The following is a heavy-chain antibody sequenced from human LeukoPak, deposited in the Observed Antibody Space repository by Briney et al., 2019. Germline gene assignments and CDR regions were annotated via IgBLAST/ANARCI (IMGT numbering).Heavy chain of an antibody. Sequence: KSSETLSLTCAVYGGSFSGYYWSWIRQPPGKGLEWIGEINHSGSTNYNPSLKSRVTISVDTSKNQFSLKLSSVTAADTAVYYCARGPRGTIFGVVTKPRGFDPWGQGTLVTVSS. V-gene: IGHV4-34*01. J-gene: IGHJ5*02. CDR3: ARGPRGTIFGVVTKPRGFDP. CDR2: INHSGST. CDR1: GGSFSGYY. D-gene: IGHD3-3*01.